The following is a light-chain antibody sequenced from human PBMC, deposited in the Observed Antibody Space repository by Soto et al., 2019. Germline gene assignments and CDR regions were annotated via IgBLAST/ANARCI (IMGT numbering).Light chain of an antibody. V-gene: IGKV3-15*01. CDR3: QQRNNWPPIT. CDR2: GAS. CDR1: QSVSSN. Sequence: IVMTQSPATLSVSPGERATLSCRASQSVSSNLAWYQQKPGQAPRLLIYGASTRATGIPARFSGSGSGTEFTLTISSLQSEDFAVYYCQQRNNWPPITFGQGTRLEIK. J-gene: IGKJ5*01.